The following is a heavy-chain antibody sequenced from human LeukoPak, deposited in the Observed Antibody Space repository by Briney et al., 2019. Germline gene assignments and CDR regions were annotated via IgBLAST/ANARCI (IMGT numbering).Heavy chain of an antibody. CDR2: ISAYSGNT. CDR1: GCTFTSYG. CDR3: ARDSVVPAANTDY. V-gene: IGHV1-18*04. D-gene: IGHD2-2*01. J-gene: IGHJ4*02. Sequence: ASVKVSCKASGCTFTSYGISWVRQAPGQGLEWMGWISAYSGNTNYAQKLQGRVTMTTDTSTSTAYVELRSLRTDDTAVYYCARDSVVPAANTDYWGQGTLVTVSS.